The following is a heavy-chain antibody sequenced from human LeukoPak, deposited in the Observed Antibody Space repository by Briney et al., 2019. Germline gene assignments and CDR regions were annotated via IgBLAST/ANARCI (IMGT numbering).Heavy chain of an antibody. V-gene: IGHV3-13*04. CDR3: ARGPPPQRFGGPYYKGYFEN. CDR2: IGRAGDT. J-gene: IGHJ4*02. D-gene: IGHD3-22*01. Sequence: GGSLRLSCAAAGFTFSAYDMHWVRQATGKGLEWVSYIGRAGDTYYAGSVKGRFTISRDNSKNTLYLQMNSLRAEDTAVYYCARGPPPQRFGGPYYKGYFENWGQGTLVTVSS. CDR1: GFTFSAYD.